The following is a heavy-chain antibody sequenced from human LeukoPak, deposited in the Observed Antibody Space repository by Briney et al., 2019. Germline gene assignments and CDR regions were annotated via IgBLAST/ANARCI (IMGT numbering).Heavy chain of an antibody. CDR2: INAGNGNT. Sequence: ASVKVSCKASGYTFTSYAMHWVRQAPGQRLEWMGWINAGNGNTKYSQKFQGRVTITRDTSASTAYMELSSLRSEDTAVYYCARGRVYGDYLNWFDPWGQGTLVTVSS. CDR1: GYTFTSYA. CDR3: ARGRVYGDYLNWFDP. J-gene: IGHJ5*02. D-gene: IGHD4-17*01. V-gene: IGHV1-3*01.